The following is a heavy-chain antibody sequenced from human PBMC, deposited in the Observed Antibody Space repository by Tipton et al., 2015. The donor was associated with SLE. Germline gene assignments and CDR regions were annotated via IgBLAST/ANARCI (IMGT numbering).Heavy chain of an antibody. J-gene: IGHJ5*02. CDR1: GGSISSHY. CDR3: ARDRGDGYKDP. Sequence: TLSLTCTVSGGSISSHYWSWIRQPPGKGLEWIGHIYTSGSTNYNPSLKSRVTISVDTSKNQFSLKLSSVTAADTAVYYCARDRGDGYKDPWGQGTLVTVSS. D-gene: IGHD5-24*01. V-gene: IGHV4-4*08. CDR2: IYTSGST.